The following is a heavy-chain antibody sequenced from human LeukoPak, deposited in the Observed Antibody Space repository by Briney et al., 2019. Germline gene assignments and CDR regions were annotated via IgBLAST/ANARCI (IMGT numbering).Heavy chain of an antibody. J-gene: IGHJ6*03. CDR3: ARKGRYCSGGSCYSYYYYMGV. V-gene: IGHV4-34*01. D-gene: IGHD2-15*01. CDR1: GGSFSGYY. Sequence: PSETLSLTCAVYGGSFSGYYWSWIRQPPGKGLEWIGEINHSGSTNYNPSLKSRVTISVDTSKNQFSLKLSSVTAADTAVYYCARKGRYCSGGSCYSYYYYMGVWGKGTTVTVSS. CDR2: INHSGST.